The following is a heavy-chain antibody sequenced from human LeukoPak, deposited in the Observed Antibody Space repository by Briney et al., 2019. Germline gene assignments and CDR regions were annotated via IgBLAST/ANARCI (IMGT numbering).Heavy chain of an antibody. CDR2: IYTGGSA. CDR1: GFTFSSYA. J-gene: IGHJ4*02. D-gene: IGHD3-22*01. V-gene: IGHV3-66*01. CDR3: ATTGGYDSSGYYAY. Sequence: GGSLRLSCAASGFTFSSYAMSWVRQAPGKGLEWVSVIYTGGSAYYADSVRGRFTISRDNSKNTLYLQMNSLRAEDTAVYYCATTGGYDSSGYYAYWGQGTLVTVSS.